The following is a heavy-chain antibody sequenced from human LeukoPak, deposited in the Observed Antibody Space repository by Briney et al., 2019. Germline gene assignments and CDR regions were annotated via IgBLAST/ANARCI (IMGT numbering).Heavy chain of an antibody. CDR1: GGSISSSSYY. J-gene: IGHJ5*02. D-gene: IGHD6-19*01. Sequence: PSETLSLTCTVSGGSISSSSYYWGWIRQPPGKGLEWIGSIYYSGSTYYNPSLKSRVTISVDTSKNQFSLKLSSVTAADTAVYYCARGDPGIAVAGTNHWGQGTLVTVSS. V-gene: IGHV4-39*01. CDR3: ARGDPGIAVAGTNH. CDR2: IYYSGST.